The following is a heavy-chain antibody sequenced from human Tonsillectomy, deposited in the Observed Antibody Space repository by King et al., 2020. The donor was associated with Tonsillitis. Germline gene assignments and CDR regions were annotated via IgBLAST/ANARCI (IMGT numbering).Heavy chain of an antibody. D-gene: IGHD3-9*01. J-gene: IGHJ3*02. V-gene: IGHV3-53*02. Sequence: VQLVETGGGLIQPGGSLRLSCAASGFTVSSNYMSWVRQAPGKGLEWVSVIYSGGSTYYADSVKGRFTISRDNSKNTLYLQMNSLRAEDTALYYCAREKLATIGGAFDIWGQGTMVTVPS. CDR1: GFTVSSNY. CDR3: AREKLATIGGAFDI. CDR2: IYSGGST.